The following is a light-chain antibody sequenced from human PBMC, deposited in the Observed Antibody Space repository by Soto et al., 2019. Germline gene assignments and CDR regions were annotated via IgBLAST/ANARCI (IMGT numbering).Light chain of an antibody. CDR3: QPYNNWPLT. CDR1: QNVNNF. V-gene: IGKV3-11*01. Sequence: EVVLTQSPATLSLSPGERATFSCRASQNVNNFLAWYQQKPGQAPRLLIYDASNRATGIPPRFSGSGSGTDFTLIISSLEPEDFAIYYCQPYNNWPLTFGGGTKVDIK. J-gene: IGKJ4*01. CDR2: DAS.